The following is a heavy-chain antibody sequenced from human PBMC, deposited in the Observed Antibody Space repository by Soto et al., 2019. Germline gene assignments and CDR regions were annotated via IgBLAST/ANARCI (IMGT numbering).Heavy chain of an antibody. CDR3: AAPPFYDKGAFDI. D-gene: IGHD3-16*01. V-gene: IGHV1-58*01. J-gene: IGHJ3*02. CDR2: IVVGSGST. CDR1: GFTFTSSA. Sequence: VASVKVSCKASGFTFTSSAVQWVRQARGQRLEWIGWIVVGSGSTNYAQKFQERVTITRDMSTSTAYMELSSLRSEDTAVYYCAAPPFYDKGAFDIWGQGTMVTVS.